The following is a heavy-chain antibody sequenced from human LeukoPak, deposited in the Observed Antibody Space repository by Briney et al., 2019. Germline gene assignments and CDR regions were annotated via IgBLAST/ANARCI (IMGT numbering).Heavy chain of an antibody. J-gene: IGHJ5*02. Sequence: SGPTLVNPTQTLTLTCTFSGFSLSTSGVGVGWIRQPPGKALEWLALIYWDDDKRYSPSLKSRLTITKDTSKNQVVLTMTNMDPVDTATYYCAHRQLYSSSWYQRGGWFDPWGQGTLVTVSS. CDR1: GFSLSTSGVG. CDR3: AHRQLYSSSWYQRGGWFDP. CDR2: IYWDDDK. V-gene: IGHV2-5*02. D-gene: IGHD6-13*01.